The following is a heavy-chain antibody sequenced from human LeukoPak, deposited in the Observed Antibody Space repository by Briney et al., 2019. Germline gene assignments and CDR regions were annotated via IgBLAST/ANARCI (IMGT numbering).Heavy chain of an antibody. D-gene: IGHD5-24*01. Sequence: PSETLSLTCAVSGYSISSGYYWGWIRQPPGKGLEWIGSIYHSGSTYYNPSLKSRVTISVDTPKNQFSLKLSSVTAADTAVYYCASPLEMDVWGKGTTVTVSS. CDR3: ASPLEMDV. CDR1: GYSISSGYY. CDR2: IYHSGST. J-gene: IGHJ6*04. V-gene: IGHV4-38-2*01.